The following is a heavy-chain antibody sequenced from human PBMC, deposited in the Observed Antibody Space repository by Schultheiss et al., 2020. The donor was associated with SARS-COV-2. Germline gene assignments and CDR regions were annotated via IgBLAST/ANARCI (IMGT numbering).Heavy chain of an antibody. CDR1: GFTFSSYG. V-gene: IGHV3-30*18. D-gene: IGHD4-17*01. Sequence: GGSLRLSCAASGFTFSSYGMHWVRQAPGKGLEWVAVISYDGSNKYYADSVKGRFTISRDNSKNTLYLQMNSLRAEDTAVYYCAKDIVPYGDFYYYGMDVWGQGTTVTVSS. CDR3: AKDIVPYGDFYYYGMDV. J-gene: IGHJ6*02. CDR2: ISYDGSNK.